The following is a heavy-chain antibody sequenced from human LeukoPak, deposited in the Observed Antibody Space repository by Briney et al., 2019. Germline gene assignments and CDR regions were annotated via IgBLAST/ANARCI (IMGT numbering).Heavy chain of an antibody. V-gene: IGHV4-34*01. CDR1: GGSFSGYY. CDR2: INHSGST. J-gene: IGHJ4*02. Sequence: SETLSLTCAVYGGSFSGYYWSWIRQPPGKGLEWIGEINHSGSTNYNPSLKSRVTISVDTSKNQFSLKLSSVTAADTAVYYCARRPYDFWSSYYFDYWGQGTLVTVSS. D-gene: IGHD3-3*01. CDR3: ARRPYDFWSSYYFDY.